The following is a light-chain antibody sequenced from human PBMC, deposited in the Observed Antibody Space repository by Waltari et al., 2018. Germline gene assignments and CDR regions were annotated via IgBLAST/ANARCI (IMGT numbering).Light chain of an antibody. CDR2: PNC. J-gene: IGLJ2*01. V-gene: IGLV1-40*01. CDR3: QSYDSSLSDWV. Sequence: QSVLTQPPSVSGAPGQRVTISCTGSSSNIGAGYDVPWYQQLPGTVPKLLIYPNCNRPSGGPDRFSGSKSGTSASLAITGLQAEDEADYYCQSYDSSLSDWVFGGGTKLTVL. CDR1: SSNIGAGYD.